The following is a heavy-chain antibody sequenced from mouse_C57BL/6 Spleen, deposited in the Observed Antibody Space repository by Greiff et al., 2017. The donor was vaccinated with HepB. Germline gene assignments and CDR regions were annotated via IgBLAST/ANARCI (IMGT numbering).Heavy chain of an antibody. V-gene: IGHV1-82*01. J-gene: IGHJ2*01. CDR1: GYAFSSSW. Sequence: VQLQQSGPELVKPGASVKISCKASGYAFSSSWMNWVKQRPGKGLEWIGRIYPGDGDTNYNGKFKGKATLTADKSSSTAYMQLSSLTSEDSAVYFCARSILRSYYFDYWGQGTTLTVS. CDR3: ARSILRSYYFDY. D-gene: IGHD1-1*01. CDR2: IYPGDGDT.